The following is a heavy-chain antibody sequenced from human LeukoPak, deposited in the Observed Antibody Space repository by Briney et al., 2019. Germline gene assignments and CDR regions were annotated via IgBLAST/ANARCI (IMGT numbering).Heavy chain of an antibody. V-gene: IGHV1-18*01. Sequence: GASVKVSCKASGYTFNTYGISWVRQAPGQGLEWVAWITVYNGDTHYAQKFQGRVTVTTDTSTSTAYMELRSLKSDDTAVYYCARGSSLDFWSGYYAFDPWGQGTLVTVSS. CDR1: GYTFNTYG. D-gene: IGHD3-3*01. CDR3: ARGSSLDFWSGYYAFDP. CDR2: ITVYNGDT. J-gene: IGHJ5*02.